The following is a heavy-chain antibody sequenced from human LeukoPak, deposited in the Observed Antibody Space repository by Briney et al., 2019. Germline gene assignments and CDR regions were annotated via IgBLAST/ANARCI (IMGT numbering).Heavy chain of an antibody. Sequence: GGSLRLSCAASGFTCSYYAMSWVRQAPGKGLEWVSSISGSGSSTYHVDSVKGRFTISRDTSKNTLYLQMNSLRAEDTAVYYCAKDQHYDEPYYYGMDVWGQGTTVTVSS. CDR3: AKDQHYDEPYYYGMDV. D-gene: IGHD3-22*01. CDR1: GFTCSYYA. V-gene: IGHV3-23*01. CDR2: ISGSGSST. J-gene: IGHJ6*02.